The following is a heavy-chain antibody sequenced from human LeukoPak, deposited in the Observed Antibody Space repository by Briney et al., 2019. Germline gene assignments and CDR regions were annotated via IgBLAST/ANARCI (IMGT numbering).Heavy chain of an antibody. CDR1: GGSISSRSYY. V-gene: IGHV4-39*01. Sequence: SETLSLTCTVSGGSISSRSYYWGWIRQPPGKGLERIGSIYYSGSTYYNPSLKSRVTISVDTSKNQFSLKLNSVTAPDTAVYYCARHGVQDYALFDYWGQGTLVTVSS. J-gene: IGHJ4*02. CDR2: IYYSGST. CDR3: ARHGVQDYALFDY. D-gene: IGHD3-3*01.